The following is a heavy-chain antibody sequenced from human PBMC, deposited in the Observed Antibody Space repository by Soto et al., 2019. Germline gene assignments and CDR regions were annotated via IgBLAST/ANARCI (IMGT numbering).Heavy chain of an antibody. CDR3: ARESGDWPLNWFDP. CDR1: GFNFSNHW. Sequence: HPSETLSLSCAASGFNFSNHWMHWVRQRPAEGLVWVSRITSDGKSKAYAESVKGRFAISRDNAKNTLYLQMNGLTAEDTAVYYCARESGDWPLNWFDPWGQGTLVTVSS. J-gene: IGHJ5*02. CDR2: ITSDGKSK. D-gene: IGHD2-21*02. V-gene: IGHV3-74*01.